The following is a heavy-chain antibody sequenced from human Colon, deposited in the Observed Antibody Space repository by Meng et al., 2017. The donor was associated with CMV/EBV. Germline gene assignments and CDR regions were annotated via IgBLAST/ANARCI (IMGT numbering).Heavy chain of an antibody. J-gene: IGHJ5*02. CDR3: AKIPLGYSLSPLVGLDP. D-gene: IGHD5-18*01. CDR1: GVSSGSAKW. CDR2: IYHSGTT. Sequence: VQLQASSPGLVKPSGTLSLTFSVLGVSSGSAKWWTWVRQPQGKGLEWIGEIYHSGTTNYNPSLKSRVTISVDKSKNQVSLNLSSVTAADTAVYFCAKIPLGYSLSPLVGLDPWGQGTLVTVSS. V-gene: IGHV4-4*02.